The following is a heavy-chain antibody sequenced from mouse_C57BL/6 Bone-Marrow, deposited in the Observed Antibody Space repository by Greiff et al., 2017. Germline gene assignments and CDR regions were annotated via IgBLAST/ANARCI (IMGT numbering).Heavy chain of an antibody. V-gene: IGHV1-80*01. CDR3: ARGAY. CDR1: GYAFSSYW. Sequence: VQRVESGAELVKPGASVTISCKASGYAFSSYWMNWVKQRPGQGLEWIGQIFPGDGDTNYNGKVKGKATLTADKSSSTAYMQRSSLTSEDSAVSFCARGAYWGQGTLVTVSA. CDR2: IFPGDGDT. J-gene: IGHJ3*01.